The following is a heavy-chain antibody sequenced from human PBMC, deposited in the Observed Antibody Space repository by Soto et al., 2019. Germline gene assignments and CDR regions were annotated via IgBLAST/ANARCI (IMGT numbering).Heavy chain of an antibody. Sequence: QVHLVQSGAEVKKPGASVKVSCKASGYTFTHYYMHWVRQAPGQGLEWLGIIGPSGGRTEYAQRFQGRVTMTRDTSTSTVYMELTSLTSEDTAVYYCAREPNESYYFDYWGQGTLVTVSS. CDR1: GYTFTHYY. CDR2: IGPSGGRT. CDR3: AREPNESYYFDY. V-gene: IGHV1-46*01. J-gene: IGHJ4*02. D-gene: IGHD5-18*01.